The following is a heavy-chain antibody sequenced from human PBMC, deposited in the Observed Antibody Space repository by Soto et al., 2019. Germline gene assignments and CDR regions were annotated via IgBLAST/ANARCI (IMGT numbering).Heavy chain of an antibody. Sequence: QVQLQESGPGLVKPSQTLSLTCTVSGGSIDSDGSYWSWIRQSPGEGLEWLGYIYYSGTTYYNPSLKSRVSISLDTSKNQFSLKLXXXXXXXXXXXXXXXXXXXXXXXXYLXXWGRGTLVTVSS. CDR3: XXXXXXXXXXXXYLXX. V-gene: IGHV4-31*03. CDR2: IYYSGTT. J-gene: IGHJ2*01. CDR1: GGSIDSDGSY.